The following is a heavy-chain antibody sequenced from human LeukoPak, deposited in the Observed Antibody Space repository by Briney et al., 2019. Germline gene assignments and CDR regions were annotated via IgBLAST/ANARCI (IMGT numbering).Heavy chain of an antibody. J-gene: IGHJ3*02. Sequence: SETLSLTCTVSGYPISSGYYWGWIRRPPGKGLEWIGSIYHSGSTYYNPSLKSRVTISVDTSKNQFSLKLSSVTAADTAVYYCARGGYGDYGPDAFDIWGQGTMVTVSS. CDR1: GYPISSGYY. CDR2: IYHSGST. CDR3: ARGGYGDYGPDAFDI. D-gene: IGHD4-17*01. V-gene: IGHV4-38-2*02.